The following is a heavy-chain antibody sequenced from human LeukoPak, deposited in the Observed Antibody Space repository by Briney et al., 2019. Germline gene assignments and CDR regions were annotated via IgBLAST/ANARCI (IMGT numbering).Heavy chain of an antibody. D-gene: IGHD3-3*01. CDR1: GGSISSYY. Sequence: PSETLSLTCTVSGGSISSYYWSWIRQPPGKGLEWIGYIYYSGSTNYNPSLKSRVTISVDTSKNQFSLKLSSVTAADTAVYYCARGGRSDFWSGIYYYYYYMDVWGKGTTVTVSS. CDR2: IYYSGST. CDR3: ARGGRSDFWSGIYYYYYYMDV. J-gene: IGHJ6*03. V-gene: IGHV4-59*01.